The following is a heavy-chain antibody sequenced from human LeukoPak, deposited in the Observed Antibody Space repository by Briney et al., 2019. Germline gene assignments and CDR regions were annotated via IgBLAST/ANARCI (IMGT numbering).Heavy chain of an antibody. CDR2: IIPIFGTA. D-gene: IGHD3-22*01. V-gene: IGHV1-69*01. CDR3: SYYDSGGYRYTDY. J-gene: IGHJ4*02. Sequence: SVKVSCKASGGTFSSYAISWVRQAPGQGLEWMGGIIPIFGTANYAQKFQGRVTITADESTSTAYMELSSLRSEDTAVYYCSYYDSGGYRYTDYWGQGTLVTVSS. CDR1: GGTFSSYA.